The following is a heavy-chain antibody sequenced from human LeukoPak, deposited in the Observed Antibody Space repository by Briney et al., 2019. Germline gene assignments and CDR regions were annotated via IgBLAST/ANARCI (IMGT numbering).Heavy chain of an antibody. D-gene: IGHD2-2*01. CDR1: GFTFSSYA. CDR2: ISGSGGST. V-gene: IGHV3-23*01. Sequence: GGSLRLSCAASGFTFSSYAMSWVRQAPGKGLEWVSAISGSGGSTYYADSVKGRFTISRDNSKNTLYLQMKSLRAEDTAVYYCAKRHPARRSNCSSTSCYAAFDYWGQGTLVTVSS. J-gene: IGHJ4*02. CDR3: AKRHPARRSNCSSTSCYAAFDY.